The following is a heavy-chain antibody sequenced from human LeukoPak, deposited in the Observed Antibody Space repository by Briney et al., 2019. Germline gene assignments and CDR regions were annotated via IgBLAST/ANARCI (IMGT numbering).Heavy chain of an antibody. CDR3: TRVGSSGSVDY. Sequence: GGSLRLSCAASGFTFSSYWMIWVRQAPGKGLEWVANIQQDGSEKYYVDSVKGRFTISRDNAKNSLYLQMNSLRAEDTAVYYCTRVGSSGSVDYWGQGTLVTVSS. CDR2: IQQDGSEK. CDR1: GFTFSSYW. V-gene: IGHV3-7*02. J-gene: IGHJ4*02. D-gene: IGHD1-1*01.